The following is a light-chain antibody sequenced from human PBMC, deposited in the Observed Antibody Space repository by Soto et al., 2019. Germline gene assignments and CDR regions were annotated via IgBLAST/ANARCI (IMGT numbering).Light chain of an antibody. CDR2: DAS. V-gene: IGKV1-5*01. Sequence: GDRVTITCRASQSISSWLAWYQQKPGKAPKLLIYDASSLESGVPSRFSGSGSGTEFTLTISSLQPDDFATYYCQQYNSYPWTFGQGTNVDIK. CDR1: QSISSW. CDR3: QQYNSYPWT. J-gene: IGKJ1*01.